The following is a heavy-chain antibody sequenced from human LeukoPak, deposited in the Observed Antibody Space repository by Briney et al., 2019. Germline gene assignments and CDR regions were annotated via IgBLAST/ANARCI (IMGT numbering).Heavy chain of an antibody. V-gene: IGHV3-30-3*01. J-gene: IGHJ4*02. Sequence: PGGSLRLSCAASGFPFSSYVMHWVRQAPGQGLEWVSFTSYDGSNKYYADSVKGRFTISRDNSKNTLDLQMNSLRTEDTAMYYCARGDDSSGYFYSYFDYWGQGTLVTVSS. D-gene: IGHD3-22*01. CDR1: GFPFSSYV. CDR3: ARGDDSSGYFYSYFDY. CDR2: TSYDGSNK.